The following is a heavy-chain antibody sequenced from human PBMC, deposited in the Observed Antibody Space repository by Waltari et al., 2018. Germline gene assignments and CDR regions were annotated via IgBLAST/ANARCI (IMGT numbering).Heavy chain of an antibody. CDR2: INGDGTTT. CDR1: GFSFGPYW. J-gene: IGHJ3*01. CDR3: TRDRGLPDAFNL. V-gene: IGHV3-74*01. Sequence: EEQLVESGGGSVQPGGSLRLSCAASGFSFGPYWMHWVRQAPGTGLVWVSHINGDGTTTKYAYSVKGRFTISRDNTKNTLYLEINSLRAEDTAVYYCTRDRGLPDAFNLWGQGTMVTVSS.